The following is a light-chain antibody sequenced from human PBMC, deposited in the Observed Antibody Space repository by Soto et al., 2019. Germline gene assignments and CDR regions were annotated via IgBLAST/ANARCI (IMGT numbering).Light chain of an antibody. CDR2: EVS. Sequence: QSALTQPPSVSGSPGQSVTISCTGTSSDVGRYNRVSWYQQPLGTAPKLMIYEVSNRPSGVPDRFSGSKSGNTASLTISGLQAEDEADYYCSSYTGSNNYVFGTGTKLTVL. V-gene: IGLV2-18*02. CDR1: SSDVGRYNR. CDR3: SSYTGSNNYV. J-gene: IGLJ1*01.